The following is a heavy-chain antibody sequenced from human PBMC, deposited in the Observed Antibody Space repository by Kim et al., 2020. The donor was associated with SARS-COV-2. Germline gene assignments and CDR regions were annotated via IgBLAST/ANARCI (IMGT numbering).Heavy chain of an antibody. D-gene: IGHD3-9*01. V-gene: IGHV1-69*13. Sequence: SVKVSCKASGGTFSSYAISWVRQAPGQGLEWMGGIIPIFGTANYAQKFQGRVTITADESTSTAYMELSSLRSEDTAVYYCASGYDILTGYYPLDYWGQGTLDTVS. J-gene: IGHJ4*02. CDR2: IIPIFGTA. CDR3: ASGYDILTGYYPLDY. CDR1: GGTFSSYA.